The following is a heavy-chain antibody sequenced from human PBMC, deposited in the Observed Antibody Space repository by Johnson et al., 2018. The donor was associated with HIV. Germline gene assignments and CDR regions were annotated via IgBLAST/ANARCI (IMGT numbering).Heavy chain of an antibody. V-gene: IGHV3-20*04. D-gene: IGHD6-13*01. Sequence: EQLEESGGGLVQPGGSLRLSCAASGFTFDDYGMSWVRQAPGKGLEWVSGINWNGGSTGYADSVKGRFTISRDNAKNSLYLQMNSLRAEDTALYYCARDLVAAAGTPHDAFDIWGQGTMVTVAS. CDR3: ARDLVAAAGTPHDAFDI. J-gene: IGHJ3*02. CDR1: GFTFDDYG. CDR2: INWNGGST.